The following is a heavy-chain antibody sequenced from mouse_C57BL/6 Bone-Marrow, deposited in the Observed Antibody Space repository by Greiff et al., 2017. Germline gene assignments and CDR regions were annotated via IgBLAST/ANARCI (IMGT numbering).Heavy chain of an antibody. J-gene: IGHJ4*01. D-gene: IGHD1-1*01. CDR3: ARDYYGSSYNAMDY. Sequence: DVHLVESGGGLVKPGGSLKLSCAASGFTFSSYAMSWVRQTPEKRLEWVATISDGGSYTSYPDNVKGRFTISRDNAKNNLYLQMSHLKSEDTAMYYCARDYYGSSYNAMDYWGQGTSVTVSS. V-gene: IGHV5-4*01. CDR2: ISDGGSYT. CDR1: GFTFSSYA.